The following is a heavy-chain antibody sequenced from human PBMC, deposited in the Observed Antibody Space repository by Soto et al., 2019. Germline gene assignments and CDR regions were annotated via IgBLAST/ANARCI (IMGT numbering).Heavy chain of an antibody. CDR1: GFAFSTFA. V-gene: IGHV3-23*01. CDR3: ARGRPYNRYGDDAFDI. D-gene: IGHD1-1*01. J-gene: IGHJ3*02. Sequence: GGSLRLSCAASGFAFSTFAMSWVRQAPGKGLEWVSAISDSGGTTLYADPVKGRFTISRDNSKNTLFLQMDSLRAEDTALYYCARGRPYNRYGDDAFDIWGQGTMVTVSS. CDR2: ISDSGGTT.